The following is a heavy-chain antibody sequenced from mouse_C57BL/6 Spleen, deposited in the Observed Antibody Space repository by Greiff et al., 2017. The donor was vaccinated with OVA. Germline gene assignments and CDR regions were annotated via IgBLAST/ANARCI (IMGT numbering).Heavy chain of an antibody. J-gene: IGHJ4*01. D-gene: IGHD1-1*01. Sequence: QVQLKESGAELARPGASVKLSCKASGYTFTSYGISWVKQRTGQGLEWIGEIYPRSGNTYYNEKFKGKATLTADKSSSTAYMELRSLTSEDSAVYFCANYYGGAGMDYWGQGTSVTVSS. V-gene: IGHV1-81*01. CDR3: ANYYGGAGMDY. CDR2: IYPRSGNT. CDR1: GYTFTSYG.